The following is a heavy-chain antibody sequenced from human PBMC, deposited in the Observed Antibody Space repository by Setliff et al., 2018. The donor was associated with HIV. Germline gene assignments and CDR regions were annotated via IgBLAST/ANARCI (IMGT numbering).Heavy chain of an antibody. D-gene: IGHD1-26*01. CDR1: GGSFSGYH. CDR3: ARGKGGLVGPAEFDY. V-gene: IGHV4-34*01. CDR2: INHTGNT. Sequence: SETLSLTCAVYGGSFSGYHWNWIRQFPGKGLKWIGEINHTGNTQYNPSLKSRVTMSEETSKNQFSLKLKSVTVADTAIYFCARGKGGLVGPAEFDYWGPGTLVTVSS. J-gene: IGHJ4*02.